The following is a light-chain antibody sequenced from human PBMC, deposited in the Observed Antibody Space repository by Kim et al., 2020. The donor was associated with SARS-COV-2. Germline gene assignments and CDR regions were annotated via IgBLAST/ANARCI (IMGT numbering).Light chain of an antibody. CDR3: QQYDNSRT. CDR1: QSVSSSY. J-gene: IGKJ1*01. Sequence: EIVLTQSPGTLSLSPGERATLSCTASQSVSSSYLAWYQQKPGQAPRLLIYRASSRATGIPDRFSGSGSGTDFTLTISRLEPEDFAVYYCQQYDNSRTFGQGTKVDIK. V-gene: IGKV3-20*01. CDR2: RAS.